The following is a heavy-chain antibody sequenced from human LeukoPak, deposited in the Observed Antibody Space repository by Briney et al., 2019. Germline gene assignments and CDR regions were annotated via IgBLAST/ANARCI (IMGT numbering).Heavy chain of an antibody. J-gene: IGHJ4*02. Sequence: SETLSLTCTVSGGSISSYYWSWIRQPPGKGLEWIGYIYYSGSTNYNPSLKSRVTISIDTSKNQFSLNLSSVTAADTALYYCARGRRFHASGTYSSAAPDYWGQGILVTVSS. V-gene: IGHV4-59*01. D-gene: IGHD3-10*01. CDR2: IYYSGST. CDR1: GGSISSYY. CDR3: ARGRRFHASGTYSSAAPDY.